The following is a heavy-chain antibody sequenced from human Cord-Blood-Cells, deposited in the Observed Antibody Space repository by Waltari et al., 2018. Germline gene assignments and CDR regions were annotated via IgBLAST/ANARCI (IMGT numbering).Heavy chain of an antibody. Sequence: QVQLVESGGGVVQPGRFLRLSCPAPGFTFTSHGMHWVRQAQGKGLEWLAVISNDGSNKYYADSVKGRFTISRDNSKNTLYLQMNSLRAEDTAVYYCTFGVGTFDYWGQGTLVTVSS. J-gene: IGHJ4*02. CDR3: TFGVGTFDY. CDR1: GFTFTSHG. V-gene: IGHV3-30*03. D-gene: IGHD3-3*01. CDR2: ISNDGSNK.